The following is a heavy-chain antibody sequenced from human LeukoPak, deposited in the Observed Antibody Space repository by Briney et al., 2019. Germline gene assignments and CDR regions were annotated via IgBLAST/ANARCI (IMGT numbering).Heavy chain of an antibody. J-gene: IGHJ4*02. V-gene: IGHV1-3*01. CDR2: INAGNGNT. D-gene: IGHD3-16*01. CDR3: ARLTSGITYYFDY. CDR1: GYTFTTYA. Sequence: ASVKVSCKASGYTFTTYAMHWVRQAPGQRLEWMGWINAGNGNTKYSQRFQGRVTITRDTSASTAYMELSSLRSEDTAVYYCARLTSGITYYFDYWGQGTLVTVSS.